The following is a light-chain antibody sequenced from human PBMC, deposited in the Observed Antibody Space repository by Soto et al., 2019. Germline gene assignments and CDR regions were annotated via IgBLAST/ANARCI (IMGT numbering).Light chain of an antibody. Sequence: DIQMTQSPSSLSASVGDRVTITCRTSQTISSYLNWYQQKPGKAPKLLIYAASSLQSGVPSRFSGSGSGTDLTLTISSLQPEDLALYFCQQTYSTLRTFGQGTKVEIK. CDR3: QQTYSTLRT. CDR1: QTISSY. J-gene: IGKJ1*01. CDR2: AAS. V-gene: IGKV1-39*01.